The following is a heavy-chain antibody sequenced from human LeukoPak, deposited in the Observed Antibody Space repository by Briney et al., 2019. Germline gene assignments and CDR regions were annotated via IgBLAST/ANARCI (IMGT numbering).Heavy chain of an antibody. J-gene: IGHJ4*02. CDR1: GVSTSSYY. V-gene: IGHV4-59*08. CDR2: ISYGGSA. D-gene: IGHD3-16*01. CDR3: ARFGSDSYGYKYYFDY. Sequence: SETLSLTCTVSGVSTSSYYWSWIRQSPGKGLQWIGYISYGGSANYDSSLKSRLTMSVDTSKNQFSLKLRSVTAADTAVYYCARFGSDSYGYKYYFDYWGQGARVTVSS.